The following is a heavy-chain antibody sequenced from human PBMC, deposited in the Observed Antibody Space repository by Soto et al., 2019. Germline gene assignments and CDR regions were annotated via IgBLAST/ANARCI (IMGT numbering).Heavy chain of an antibody. D-gene: IGHD6-6*01. Sequence: EVQLAESGGGLAQPGGSLRLSCAAFGFTLSGYAMDWVRQAPGKGLEYVSGISSNGVGTYYANSVQGRFTISRDNSKNTVYLQIGSLRPEDMAVYYCARRARPDFYYMDVWGKGTTVTVSS. CDR1: GFTLSGYA. CDR3: ARRARPDFYYMDV. J-gene: IGHJ6*03. CDR2: ISSNGVGT. V-gene: IGHV3-64*01.